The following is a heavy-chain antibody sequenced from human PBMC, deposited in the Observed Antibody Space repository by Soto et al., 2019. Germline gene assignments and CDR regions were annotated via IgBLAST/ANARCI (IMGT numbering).Heavy chain of an antibody. CDR1: GFTVSSNY. CDR2: IYSGGST. V-gene: IGHV3-66*01. J-gene: IGHJ4*02. CDR3: ARDLIAAAGTGEGDY. D-gene: IGHD6-13*01. Sequence: EVQLVESGGGLVQPGGSLRLSCAASGFTVSSNYMSWVRQAPGKGLEWVSVIYSGGSTYYADSVKGRFTISRDNSKNTLYLQMNSLRAEGTAVYYCARDLIAAAGTGEGDYWGQGTLVTVSS.